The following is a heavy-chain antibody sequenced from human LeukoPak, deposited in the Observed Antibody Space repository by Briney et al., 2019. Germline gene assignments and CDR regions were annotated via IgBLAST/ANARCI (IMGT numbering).Heavy chain of an antibody. CDR1: GFTFSSYS. V-gene: IGHV3-21*01. CDR2: ISSSSSYI. CDR3: ARFDIAVAGYYFDY. J-gene: IGHJ4*02. D-gene: IGHD6-19*01. Sequence: GGSLRLSCAASGFTFSSYSMNWVRQAPGKGLEWVSSISSSSSYIYYADSVKGRFTISRDNAKNSLYLQMNSLRAEDTAVYYCARFDIAVAGYYFDYWGQGTLVTVSS.